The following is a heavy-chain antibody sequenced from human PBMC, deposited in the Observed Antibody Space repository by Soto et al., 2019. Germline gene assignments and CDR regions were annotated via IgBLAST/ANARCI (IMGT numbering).Heavy chain of an antibody. Sequence: GGSLRLSCAASGFTFSSYDMHWVRQATGKGLEWVSAIGTAGDTYYPGSVKGRFTISRENAKNSLYLQMNSLRAGDTAVYYCARDISPGHDNYMDVWGKRTTVTVSS. CDR3: ARDISPGHDNYMDV. V-gene: IGHV3-13*01. CDR1: GFTFSSYD. CDR2: IGTAGDT. J-gene: IGHJ6*03. D-gene: IGHD1-1*01.